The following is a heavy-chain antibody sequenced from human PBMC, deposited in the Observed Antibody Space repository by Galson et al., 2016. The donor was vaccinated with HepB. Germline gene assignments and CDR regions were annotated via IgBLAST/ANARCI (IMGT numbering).Heavy chain of an antibody. J-gene: IGHJ4*02. V-gene: IGHV5-51*01. CDR2: IFPGDSTT. CDR3: AIADYGGIYGDFGDY. Sequence: QSGAEVKKPGESLKISCKVSGSSFANSWIGWVRQIPGEGLEWMGIIFPGDSTTLYSPSFEGQVTISADKSVTSAYLQWSSLKASDTAMHFCAIADYGGIYGDFGDYWGQGTLLSVSS. CDR1: GSSFANSW. D-gene: IGHD4-17*01.